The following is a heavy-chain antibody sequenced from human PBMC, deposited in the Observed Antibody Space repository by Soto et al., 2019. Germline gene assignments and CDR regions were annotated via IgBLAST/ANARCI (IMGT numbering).Heavy chain of an antibody. CDR1: GFTFSRYE. V-gene: IGHV3-48*03. CDR2: ISTSGSTI. Sequence: GGSLRLSCAASGFTFSRYEMNWVRQAPGKGLEWISYISTSGSTIYYADSVKGRFTISRDNAKNSLYLQMNSLRAEDTAVYYCARELAAAGSLDSWGQGTLATVS. D-gene: IGHD6-13*01. CDR3: ARELAAAGSLDS. J-gene: IGHJ4*02.